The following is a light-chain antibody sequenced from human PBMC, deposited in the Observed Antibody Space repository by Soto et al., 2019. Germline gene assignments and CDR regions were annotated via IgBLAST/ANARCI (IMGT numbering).Light chain of an antibody. CDR1: ESMSNC. V-gene: IGKV1-39*01. Sequence: DIQMTQSPSTLSASVGDRVTISCRASESMSNCLAWYQQKPGKAPKLLISGASSLQSGVPSRFSGSGSGTDFTLTISGLRPEDFATYYCQQSYSSPRTCGQGTKVDIK. CDR2: GAS. CDR3: QQSYSSPRT. J-gene: IGKJ1*01.